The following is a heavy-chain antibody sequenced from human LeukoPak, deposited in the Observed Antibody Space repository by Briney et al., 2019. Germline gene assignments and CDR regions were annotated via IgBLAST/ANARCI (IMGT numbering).Heavy chain of an antibody. J-gene: IGHJ6*02. V-gene: IGHV4-59*01. CDR3: ARDQNGGMDV. CDR1: GGSISSYY. CDR2: IYYSGST. Sequence: PSETLSLICTVSGGSISSYYWSWIRQPPGKGLEWIGYIYYSGSTNYNPSLKSRVTISVDTSKNQFSLKLSSVTAADTAVYYCARDQNGGMDVWGQGTTVTVSS. D-gene: IGHD1-1*01.